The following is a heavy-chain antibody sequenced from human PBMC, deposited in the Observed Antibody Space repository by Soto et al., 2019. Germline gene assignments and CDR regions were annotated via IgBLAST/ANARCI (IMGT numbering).Heavy chain of an antibody. Sequence: EVQLLESGGGVVQPGGSLRLSCVASGFNFKKFAMAWVRQAAGEGLEWVSGISRCGGSASSADSVKGRFSIARDDSKNTVSLQLNGLRVEDTAQYYCAKADGQQWLIPHLDNWGQGTLVTVS. V-gene: IGHV3-23*01. D-gene: IGHD6-19*01. CDR1: GFNFKKFA. J-gene: IGHJ4*02. CDR3: AKADGQQWLIPHLDN. CDR2: ISRCGGSA.